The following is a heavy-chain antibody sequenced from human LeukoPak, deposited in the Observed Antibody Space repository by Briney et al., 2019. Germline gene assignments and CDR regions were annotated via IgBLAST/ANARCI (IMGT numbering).Heavy chain of an antibody. CDR1: GFTFSNAW. V-gene: IGHV3-15*01. D-gene: IGHD3-16*02. CDR3: TTLGDYVWGSYRFVH. Sequence: KPGGSLRLSCAASGFTFSNAWMSWVRQAPGKGLEWGGRIKSKTDGGTTDYAAPVKGRFTISRDDSKNTLYLQMNSLKTEDTAVYYCTTLGDYVWGSYRFVHWGQGTLVTVSS. J-gene: IGHJ4*02. CDR2: IKSKTDGGTT.